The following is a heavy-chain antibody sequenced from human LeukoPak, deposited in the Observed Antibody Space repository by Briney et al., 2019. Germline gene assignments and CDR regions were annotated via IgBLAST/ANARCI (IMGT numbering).Heavy chain of an antibody. D-gene: IGHD3-9*01. CDR1: GFTFSTYW. CDR3: ARDILTGYYDY. Sequence: PGGSLRLSCTASGFTFSTYWMTWVRQAPGKGLEWVANIKQDGTEKYYVDSVEGRFTMSRDNAKNSLYLEMNSLRAEDTAVYYCARDILTGYYDYWGQGTLVTVSS. J-gene: IGHJ4*02. CDR2: IKQDGTEK. V-gene: IGHV3-7*01.